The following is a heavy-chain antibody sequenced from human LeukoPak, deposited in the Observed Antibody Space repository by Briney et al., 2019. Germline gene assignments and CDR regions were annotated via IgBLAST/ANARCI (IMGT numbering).Heavy chain of an antibody. CDR2: IHNSGSI. CDR3: ARDGGDSWYDYGDYVVGYY. CDR1: GGSISSYY. Sequence: SETLSLTCSFSGGSISSYYWSWIRQPAGKGLEWIGRIHNSGSINYNYSFKRRVTISVDTSKNQFSLKLSSVTAADTAVYYCARDGGDSWYDYGDYVVGYYWGQGTLVTVSS. J-gene: IGHJ4*02. V-gene: IGHV4-4*07. D-gene: IGHD4-17*01.